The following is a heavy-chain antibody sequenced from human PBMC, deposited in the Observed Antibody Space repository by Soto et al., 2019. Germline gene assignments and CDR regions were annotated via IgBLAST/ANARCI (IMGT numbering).Heavy chain of an antibody. CDR3: ATGRHSYDTSGYED. J-gene: IGHJ4*02. Sequence: TSKTLSLRCAVSGGSFSGYYWSWIRQPPGKGLEWIGEINHSGSTNYNPSLKSRVTISVDTSKNQFSLKLSSVTAADTAVYYCATGRHSYDTSGYEDWGQGTMVIVA. D-gene: IGHD3-22*01. CDR1: GGSFSGYY. V-gene: IGHV4-34*01. CDR2: INHSGST.